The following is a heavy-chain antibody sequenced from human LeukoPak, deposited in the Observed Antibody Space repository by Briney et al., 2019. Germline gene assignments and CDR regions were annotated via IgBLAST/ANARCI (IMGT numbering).Heavy chain of an antibody. J-gene: IGHJ6*03. Sequence: SETLSLTCAVYGGSFSGYYWSWIRQPPGKGLEWIGEINHSGSTNYNPSLESRVTISVDTSKNQFSLKLSSVTAADTAVYYCARRRRYCSSTSCYSYYMDVWGKGTTVTVSS. V-gene: IGHV4-34*01. D-gene: IGHD2-2*01. CDR1: GGSFSGYY. CDR2: INHSGST. CDR3: ARRRRYCSSTSCYSYYMDV.